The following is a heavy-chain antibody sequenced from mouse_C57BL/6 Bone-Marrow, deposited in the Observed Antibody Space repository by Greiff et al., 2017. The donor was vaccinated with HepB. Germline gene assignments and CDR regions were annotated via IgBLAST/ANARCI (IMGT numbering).Heavy chain of an antibody. Sequence: EVQLVESGPGLVKPSQSLSLTCSVTGYSITSGYYWNWIRQFPGNKLEWMGYISYDGSNNYNPSLKNRISITRDTSKNQFFLKLNSVTTEDTATYYCAREETPYFDYWGQGTTLTVSS. CDR3: AREETPYFDY. CDR1: GYSITSGYY. J-gene: IGHJ2*01. V-gene: IGHV3-6*01. CDR2: ISYDGSN.